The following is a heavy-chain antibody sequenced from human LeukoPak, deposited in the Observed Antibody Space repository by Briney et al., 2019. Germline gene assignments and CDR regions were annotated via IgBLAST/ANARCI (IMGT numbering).Heavy chain of an antibody. J-gene: IGHJ4*02. D-gene: IGHD3-22*01. CDR2: ISAYNGNT. CDR1: GYTFTSYG. V-gene: IGHV1-18*01. Sequence: ASVKVSCKASGYTFTSYGISWVRQAPGQGLEWMGWISAYNGNTNYAQKLQGRVTMTTDTSTSTAYMELRSLRSDDTAVYYCARAVVITGVSWVFGVLWDYWGQGTLVTVSS. CDR3: ARAVVITGVSWVFGVLWDY.